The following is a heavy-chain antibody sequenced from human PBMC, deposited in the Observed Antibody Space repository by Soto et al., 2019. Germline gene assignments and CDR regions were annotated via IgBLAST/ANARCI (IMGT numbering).Heavy chain of an antibody. CDR1: GFTFSSFG. J-gene: IGHJ4*02. CDR2: ISSSGSAT. Sequence: EVQLVESGGGLVQPGGSLRLSCATSGFTFSSFGMNWVRQAPGKGLEWVSYISSSGSATYYADSVKGRFTISRDNAENSLFLQMSSLIVDDTAVYYCAKEDGSSSYFDYWGLGTLVTVSS. V-gene: IGHV3-48*03. CDR3: AKEDGSSSYFDY. D-gene: IGHD6-6*01.